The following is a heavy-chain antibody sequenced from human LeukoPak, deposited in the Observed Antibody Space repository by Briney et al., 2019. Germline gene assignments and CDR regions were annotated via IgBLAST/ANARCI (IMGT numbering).Heavy chain of an antibody. CDR2: MIVGALPT. CDR1: GFTFCRSA. J-gene: IGHJ4*02. D-gene: IGHD6-19*01. Sequence: GGSLRLSCAASGFTFCRSAMSWVPQAPGKGLEWVSAMIVGALPTFYADSVKGRCTISRDNSKNTLYLQMNSLRAEDTAIYYCAKDRWNSGWSIADDYWGQGILVTVSS. V-gene: IGHV3-23*01. CDR3: AKDRWNSGWSIADDY.